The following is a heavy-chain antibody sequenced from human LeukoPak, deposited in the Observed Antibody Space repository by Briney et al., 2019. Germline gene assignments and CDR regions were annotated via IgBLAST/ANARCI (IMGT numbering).Heavy chain of an antibody. CDR3: ARGGKYYDILTGYLPPYYYGMDV. D-gene: IGHD3-9*01. CDR2: IWYDGSNK. J-gene: IGHJ6*02. Sequence: PGRSLRLSCAASGFTFSSYGMHWVRQAPGKGLEWGAVIWYDGSNKYYADSVKGRFTISRDNSKNTLYLQMNSLRAEDTAVYYCARGGKYYDILTGYLPPYYYGMDVWGQGTTVTVSS. CDR1: GFTFSSYG. V-gene: IGHV3-33*01.